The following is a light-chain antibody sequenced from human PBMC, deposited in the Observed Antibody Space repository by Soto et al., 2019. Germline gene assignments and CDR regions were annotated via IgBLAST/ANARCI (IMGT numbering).Light chain of an antibody. J-gene: IGKJ4*01. V-gene: IGKV1-39*01. Sequence: DIQMSQSPSSLSASVGDRVTITCRASQSISSYLNWYQQKPGKAPKLLIYAASSLQSGVPSRFSGSGSGTDFTLTISCLQSEDFATYYCQLYYSYPLTFGGGTKVDIK. CDR2: AAS. CDR3: QLYYSYPLT. CDR1: QSISSY.